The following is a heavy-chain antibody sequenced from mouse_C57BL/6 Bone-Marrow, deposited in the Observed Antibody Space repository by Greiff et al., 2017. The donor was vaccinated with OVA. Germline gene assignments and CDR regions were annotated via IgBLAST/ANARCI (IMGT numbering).Heavy chain of an antibody. CDR2: INPDSSTI. Sequence: EVKLMESGGGLVQPGGSLKLSCAASGIDFSRYWMSWVRRAPGKGLEWIGEINPDSSTINYAPSLKDKFIISRDNAKNTLYLQMSKVRSEDTALYYCARQRYYYGSSPYAMDYWGQGTSVTVSS. V-gene: IGHV4-1*01. CDR3: ARQRYYYGSSPYAMDY. D-gene: IGHD1-1*01. CDR1: GIDFSRYW. J-gene: IGHJ4*01.